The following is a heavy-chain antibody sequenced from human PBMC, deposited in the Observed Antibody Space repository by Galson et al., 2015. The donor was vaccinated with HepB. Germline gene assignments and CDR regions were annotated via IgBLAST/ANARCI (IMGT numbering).Heavy chain of an antibody. D-gene: IGHD2-21*01. J-gene: IGHJ6*02. CDR1: RVTFTRYG. V-gene: IGHV3-30*18. CDR3: AKDSIASSGAGWGMDV. CDR2: ISNDGSVK. Sequence: SLRLSCAASRVTFTRYGLHWVRQAPGKGLEWLAFISNDGSVKHNANSVKGRFTISRDNSRNTLYLQMNSLRPEDTAVYYCAKDSIASSGAGWGMDVWGQGTTVTVSS.